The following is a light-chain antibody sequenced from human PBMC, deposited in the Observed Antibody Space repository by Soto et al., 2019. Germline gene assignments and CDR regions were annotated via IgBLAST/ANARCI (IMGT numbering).Light chain of an antibody. Sequence: QSVLTQPTSASGTPGQRVTISCSGSSSNIVSNTVNWYQQLPGTAPKLLIYSNNQRPSGVPDRFSGSKSGTSASLAISGLQSEDEADYYCAAWDDSLNGYYVFGTGTKLTVL. V-gene: IGLV1-44*01. J-gene: IGLJ1*01. CDR3: AAWDDSLNGYYV. CDR1: SSNIVSNT. CDR2: SNN.